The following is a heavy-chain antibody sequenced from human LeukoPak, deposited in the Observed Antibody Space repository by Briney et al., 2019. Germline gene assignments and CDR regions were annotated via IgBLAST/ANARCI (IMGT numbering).Heavy chain of an antibody. V-gene: IGHV4-59*08. CDR3: AIHGSLDYYFWSGYSYYYYYGMDV. J-gene: IGHJ6*02. Sequence: PSETLSLTCTVSGGSISSYYWSWIRQPPGKGLEWIGYIYYSGSTNYNPSLKSRVTISVDTSKNQFSLKLSSVTAADTAVYYCAIHGSLDYYFWSGYSYYYYYGMDVWGQGTTVTVSS. D-gene: IGHD3-3*01. CDR2: IYYSGST. CDR1: GGSISSYY.